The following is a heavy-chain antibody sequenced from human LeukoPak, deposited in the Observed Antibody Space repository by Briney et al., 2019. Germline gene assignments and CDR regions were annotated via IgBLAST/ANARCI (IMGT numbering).Heavy chain of an antibody. V-gene: IGHV3-30*03. CDR3: ARGWFGLDP. Sequence: PGGSLRLSCEASGLLFSSYGFYWVRQAPGKGLEWVAYISFSGTTEDYADSLGGRFTISRDNSESKVYLQMSSLRSEDTAVYYCARGWFGLDPWGQGTQVIVSS. CDR1: GLLFSSYG. D-gene: IGHD3-10*01. J-gene: IGHJ5*02. CDR2: ISFSGTTE.